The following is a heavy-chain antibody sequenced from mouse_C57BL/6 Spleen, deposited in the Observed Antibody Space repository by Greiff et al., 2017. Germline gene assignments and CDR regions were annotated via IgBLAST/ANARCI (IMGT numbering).Heavy chain of an antibody. J-gene: IGHJ1*03. CDR3: ARWNYYGSHWYFDV. D-gene: IGHD1-1*01. V-gene: IGHV1-53*01. CDR2: INPSNGGT. Sequence: QVQLQQPGTELVKPGASVKLSCKASGYTFTSYWMHWVKQRPGQGLEWIGNINPSNGGTNYNEKFKSKATLTVDKSSSTAYMQLSSLTSEDSAVYYCARWNYYGSHWYFDVWGTGTTVTVSS. CDR1: GYTFTSYW.